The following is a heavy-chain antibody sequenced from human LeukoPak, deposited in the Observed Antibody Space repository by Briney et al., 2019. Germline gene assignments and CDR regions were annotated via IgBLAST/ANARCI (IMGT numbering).Heavy chain of an antibody. CDR1: GGSISSYY. Sequence: SETLSLTCTVSGGSISSYYWSWIRQPPGKGLEWIGYIYYSGSTNYNPSLKSRVTISVDTSKNQFSLKLSSVTAADTAVYYCARCPGYSSSWYFDYWGQGTLVTVSS. D-gene: IGHD6-13*01. CDR3: ARCPGYSSSWYFDY. CDR2: IYYSGST. J-gene: IGHJ4*02. V-gene: IGHV4-59*12.